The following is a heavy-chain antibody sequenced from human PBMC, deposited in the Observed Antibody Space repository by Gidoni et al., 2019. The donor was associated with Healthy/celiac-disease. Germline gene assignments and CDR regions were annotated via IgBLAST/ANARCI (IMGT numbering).Heavy chain of an antibody. CDR2: INHSGST. V-gene: IGHV4-34*01. D-gene: IGHD1-26*01. Sequence: QVQLQQWGAGLLKPSETLSLTCAVYGGSFSAYYWNWIRQPPGKGLDWTGEINHSGSTNYNPSLKSRVTISVNTSKNQFSLRLSAVAAAETAIYYCARGRISSGTYAFDIWGQGTMVTVSS. J-gene: IGHJ3*02. CDR3: ARGRISSGTYAFDI. CDR1: GGSFSAYY.